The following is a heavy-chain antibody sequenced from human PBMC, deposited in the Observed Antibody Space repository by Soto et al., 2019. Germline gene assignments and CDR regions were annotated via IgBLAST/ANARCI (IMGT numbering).Heavy chain of an antibody. CDR1: GFTFSSYD. D-gene: IGHD3-22*01. J-gene: IGHJ4*02. CDR2: IGTAGDT. Sequence: EVQLVESGGGLVQPGGSLRLSWAASGFTFSSYDMHWVHQTTGKGLEWVSAIGTAGDTYYPCSVKGRFTISRENAKNSLYLHMNSLRAGDTAVYYCARGNHSRGIDYWGQGTLVTVSS. CDR3: ARGNHSRGIDY. V-gene: IGHV3-13*01.